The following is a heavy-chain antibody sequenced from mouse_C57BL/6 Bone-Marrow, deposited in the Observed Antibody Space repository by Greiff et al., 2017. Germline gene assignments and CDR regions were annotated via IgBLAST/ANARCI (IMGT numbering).Heavy chain of an antibody. Sequence: QVQLQQSGAELVRPGSSVKLSCKASGYTFTSYWMDWVKQRPGQGLEWIGNIYPSDSETHYNQKFKDKATLTVDKSSSTAYMQLSSLTSEDSAVYYCARGSRFSWFAYWGQGTLVTVSA. V-gene: IGHV1-61*01. CDR3: ARGSRFSWFAY. CDR2: IYPSDSET. J-gene: IGHJ3*01. CDR1: GYTFTSYW.